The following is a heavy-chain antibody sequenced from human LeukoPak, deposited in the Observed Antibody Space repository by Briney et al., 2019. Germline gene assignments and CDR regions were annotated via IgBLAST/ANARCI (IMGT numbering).Heavy chain of an antibody. D-gene: IGHD3-10*01. J-gene: IGHJ4*02. CDR1: GGSISSGSYY. CDR3: ARVPLTGSSGRGYIDF. CDR2: IYTSGST. Sequence: PSETLSLTCTVSGGSISSGSYYWSWIRQPAGKGLEWIGRIYTSGSTNYNPSLKSRVTISVDTSKNQFSLKLSSVTAADTAVYYCARVPLTGSSGRGYIDFWGQGILVTVSS. V-gene: IGHV4-61*02.